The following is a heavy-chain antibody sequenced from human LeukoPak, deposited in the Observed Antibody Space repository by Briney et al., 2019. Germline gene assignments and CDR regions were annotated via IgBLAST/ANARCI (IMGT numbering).Heavy chain of an antibody. Sequence: GASVKVSCKASGGTFISYAISWVRQAPGQGLEWMGGIIPIFGTANYAQKFQGRVTITADKFTSTAYMELSSLRSEDTAVYYCARVGNWNYAGLNYYYYMDVWGKGTTVTVSS. CDR2: IIPIFGTA. J-gene: IGHJ6*03. D-gene: IGHD1-7*01. CDR1: GGTFISYA. V-gene: IGHV1-69*06. CDR3: ARVGNWNYAGLNYYYYMDV.